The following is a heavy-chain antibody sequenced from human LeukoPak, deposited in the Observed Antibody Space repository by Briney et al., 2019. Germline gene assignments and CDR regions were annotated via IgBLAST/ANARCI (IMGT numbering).Heavy chain of an antibody. D-gene: IGHD6-19*01. V-gene: IGHV4-4*07. J-gene: IGHJ5*02. CDR3: ARRSAVAGTSWFDP. Sequence: SETLSLTCTVSGGSISSYYWSWIRQPAGKGLEWIGRIYTSGSTNYNPSLKSRVTMSVDTSKNQFSLKLSSVTAADTAVYYCARRSAVAGTSWFDPWGQGTLVTVSS. CDR1: GGSISSYY. CDR2: IYTSGST.